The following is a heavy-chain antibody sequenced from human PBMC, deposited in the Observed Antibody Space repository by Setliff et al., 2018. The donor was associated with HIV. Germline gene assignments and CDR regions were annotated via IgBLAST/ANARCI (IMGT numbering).Heavy chain of an antibody. Sequence: SETLPLTCAVYGGSFGNYYWTWIRQSPRKGLEWIGEINHSGHTNYNPSLKSRVTISVDTSKNQFSLKLSSVTAADTAVYYCARAVRLRGRYYNYMDVWGKGTTVTVSS. J-gene: IGHJ6*03. CDR2: INHSGHT. V-gene: IGHV4-34*01. CDR3: ARAVRLRGRYYNYMDV. CDR1: GGSFGNYY.